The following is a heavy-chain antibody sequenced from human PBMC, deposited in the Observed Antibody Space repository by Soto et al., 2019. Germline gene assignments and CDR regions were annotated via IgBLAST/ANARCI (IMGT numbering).Heavy chain of an antibody. CDR1: GGFISTNDYY. V-gene: IGHV4-30-4*01. J-gene: IGHJ3*02. Sequence: SEALSLTCTVSGGFISTNDYYWIWIRQPPGKGLEWIGYIYYTGSTYYNPSLQSRVTISVDTSKTQFSLKLSSVTAADTAVYYCAKYGQLNPFDIWGQGTMVTGSS. D-gene: IGHD1-1*01. CDR3: AKYGQLNPFDI. CDR2: IYYTGST.